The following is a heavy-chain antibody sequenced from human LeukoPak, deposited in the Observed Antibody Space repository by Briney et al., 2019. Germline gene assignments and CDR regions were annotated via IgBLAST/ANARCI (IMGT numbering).Heavy chain of an antibody. J-gene: IGHJ4*02. V-gene: IGHV4-39*07. Sequence: TSETLSLTCTVYGGSISSSSYYWGWIRQPPGKGLEWFGSIYYSGSTYYNPSLKSRVTKSVDTSKNQFSLKLSSVTAADTAVYYCARDDVVRTDYWGQGTLVTVSS. CDR3: ARDDVVRTDY. CDR1: GGSISSSSYY. D-gene: IGHD2-21*01. CDR2: IYYSGST.